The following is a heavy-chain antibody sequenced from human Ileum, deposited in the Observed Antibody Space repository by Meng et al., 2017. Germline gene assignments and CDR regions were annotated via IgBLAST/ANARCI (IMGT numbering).Heavy chain of an antibody. D-gene: IGHD2/OR15-2a*01. V-gene: IGHV3-23*01. CDR3: AKGISVIATAFDH. J-gene: IGHJ4*02. Sequence: EVTLLESGGGRVQPGGSLTLSCVGSEFTFNNFAMTWVRQTPGKGLEWVASLSASGRTPEYADSVKGRFTVSRDNSKNALFLHMTNLRVADTALYSCAKGISVIATAFDHWGQGTLVTVSS. CDR1: EFTFNNFA. CDR2: LSASGRTP.